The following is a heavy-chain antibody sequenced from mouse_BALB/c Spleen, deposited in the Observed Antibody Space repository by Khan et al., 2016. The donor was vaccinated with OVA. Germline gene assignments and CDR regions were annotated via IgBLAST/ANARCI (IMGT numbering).Heavy chain of an antibody. CDR1: GFNIKNTY. J-gene: IGHJ1*01. CDR3: ARPSYDPRYVDV. CDR2: INPANGNT. D-gene: IGHD2-3*01. V-gene: IGHV14-3*02. Sequence: VQLQQSGAELVKPGASVKLSCTASGFNIKNTYMHWVNQRPEQGLEWIGRINPANGNTNYDPKFQGKATITADTSSNTAYLQLSSLTSEDTAVYYCARPSYDPRYVDVWGAGTTVTVSS.